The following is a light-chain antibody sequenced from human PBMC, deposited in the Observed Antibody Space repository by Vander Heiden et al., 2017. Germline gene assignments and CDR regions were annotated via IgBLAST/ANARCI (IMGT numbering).Light chain of an antibody. CDR2: VVT. CDR1: SSDVSAYNY. V-gene: IGLV2-14*03. Sequence: QSALTQPASVSGSPGQSITISCTGTSSDVSAYNYVSWYQQHPGKAPKLMIYVVTYRPSGVSNRFSGSKSGNTASLTISGLQAEDEADYYCTSYTRSSTWVFGGGTKLTVL. J-gene: IGLJ3*02. CDR3: TSYTRSSTWV.